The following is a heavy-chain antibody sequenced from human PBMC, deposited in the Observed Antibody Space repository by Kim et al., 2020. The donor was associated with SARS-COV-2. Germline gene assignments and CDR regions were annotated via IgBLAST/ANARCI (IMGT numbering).Heavy chain of an antibody. J-gene: IGHJ4*02. CDR3: ARGGTITSYYFDY. V-gene: IGHV1-3*01. D-gene: IGHD1-1*01. Sequence: SQKFQGRVTITRDTSASTAYMELNSLRSEDTAVYYCARGGTITSYYFDYWGQGTLVTVSS.